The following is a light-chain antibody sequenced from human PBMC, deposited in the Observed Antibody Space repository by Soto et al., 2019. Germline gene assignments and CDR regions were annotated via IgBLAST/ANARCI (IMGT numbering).Light chain of an antibody. CDR2: GAS. J-gene: IGKJ5*01. CDR1: LIVSSN. Sequence: EIVMTQSPATLSVSPGERANLSCRAILIVSSNLVWYQQKPGQAPRLLIYGASTRATGIPARFSGSGSGTEFTLSIFSLQSEDFAVYYCQQYNNWPNTFGQGTRLEIK. CDR3: QQYNNWPNT. V-gene: IGKV3-15*01.